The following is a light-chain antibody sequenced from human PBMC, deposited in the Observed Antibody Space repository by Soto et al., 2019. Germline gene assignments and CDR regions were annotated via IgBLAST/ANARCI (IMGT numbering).Light chain of an antibody. Sequence: QSVLTQPPSVSGASGQRVTISCTGSSSNIGAGYDVHWYQQLPGTAPKLLIYGNSNRPSGVPDRFSGSKSGTSASLAITGLQAEDEADYYCQSYDSSLSGYVFGTGTEVTVL. CDR3: QSYDSSLSGYV. CDR2: GNS. CDR1: SSNIGAGYD. V-gene: IGLV1-40*01. J-gene: IGLJ1*01.